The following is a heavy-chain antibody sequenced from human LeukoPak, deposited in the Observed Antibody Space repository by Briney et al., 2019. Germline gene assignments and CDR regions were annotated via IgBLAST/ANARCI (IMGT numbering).Heavy chain of an antibody. Sequence: GASVKVSCKASGGTFSSYAISWVQQAPGQGLEWMGRIIPILGIANYAQKFQGRVTITADKSTSTAYMELSSLRSEDTAVYYCAGPLSYCSGGSCYYFDYWGQGTLVTVSS. V-gene: IGHV1-69*04. CDR1: GGTFSSYA. J-gene: IGHJ4*02. CDR3: AGPLSYCSGGSCYYFDY. CDR2: IIPILGIA. D-gene: IGHD2-15*01.